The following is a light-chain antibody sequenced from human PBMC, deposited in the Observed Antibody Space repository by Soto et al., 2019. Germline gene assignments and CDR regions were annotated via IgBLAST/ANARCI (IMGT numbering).Light chain of an antibody. CDR2: EVS. Sequence: QSALTQPASVSGSPGQSITISCTGTSSDVGGYSYVSWYQQHPGKAPKLMIYEVSYRPSGVPFRFSGSKSGNTASLTISGLQAEDEAAYYCSSYTSSSTDVFGTGTKLTVL. CDR3: SSYTSSSTDV. CDR1: SSDVGGYSY. J-gene: IGLJ1*01. V-gene: IGLV2-14*01.